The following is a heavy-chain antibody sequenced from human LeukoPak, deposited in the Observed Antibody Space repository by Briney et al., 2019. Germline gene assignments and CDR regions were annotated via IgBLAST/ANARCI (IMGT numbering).Heavy chain of an antibody. V-gene: IGHV3-23*01. CDR2: ISGSGGSR. Sequence: GGSLRLSCAASGFTFSSYVMNWVRQPPGKGLEWVSAISGSGGSRYYADSVKGRFTISRDNSKNTLYLQMNSLRAEDTAVYYCAKAPFVGATTIDYWGQGTLVTVSS. J-gene: IGHJ4*02. D-gene: IGHD1-26*01. CDR1: GFTFSSYV. CDR3: AKAPFVGATTIDY.